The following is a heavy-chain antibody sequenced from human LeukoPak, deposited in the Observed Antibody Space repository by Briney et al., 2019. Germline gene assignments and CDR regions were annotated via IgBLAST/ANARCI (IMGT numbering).Heavy chain of an antibody. CDR3: ARPRIGYGEFDY. D-gene: IGHD2-15*01. CDR1: GFTFSSHW. V-gene: IGHV3-74*01. CDR2: INTDGSST. J-gene: IGHJ4*02. Sequence: GGSLRLSCAASGFTFSSHWMHWVRQAPGKGLVWVSRINTDGSSTSYADSVKGRFTISRDNAKNTLYLQMNSLRAEDTAVYYCARPRIGYGEFDYWGQGTLVTVSS.